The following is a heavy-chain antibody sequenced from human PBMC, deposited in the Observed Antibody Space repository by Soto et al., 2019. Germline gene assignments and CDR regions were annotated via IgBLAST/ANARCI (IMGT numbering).Heavy chain of an antibody. CDR2: ISGTGGAI. J-gene: IGHJ5*02. CDR1: GFTFSTYA. CDR3: AKYMTMARSANWFDP. V-gene: IGHV3-23*01. D-gene: IGHD3-10*01. Sequence: EVQLLESGGGVVQPGGSLGLSCAASGFTFSTYAMTWVGQAPGKGLEWVSAISGTGGAIYYAHSVKGRFTISRDNSKNTLYMQMNSLRAEDTSVYFCAKYMTMARSANWFDPWGQGTLVTVSS.